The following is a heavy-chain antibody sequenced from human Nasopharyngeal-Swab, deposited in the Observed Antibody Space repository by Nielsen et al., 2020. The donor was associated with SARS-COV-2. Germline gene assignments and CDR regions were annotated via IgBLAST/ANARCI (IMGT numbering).Heavy chain of an antibody. J-gene: IGHJ2*01. Sequence: SETLSLTCTVSGGSISSYYWSWIRQPPGKGLEWIGYIYYSGSTNYNPSLKSRVTISVETSKNQFSLKLSSVTAADTAIYYCARDGRSSWYFDLWGRGTLVTVSS. V-gene: IGHV4-59*01. CDR1: GGSISSYY. CDR2: IYYSGST. CDR3: ARDGRSSWYFDL.